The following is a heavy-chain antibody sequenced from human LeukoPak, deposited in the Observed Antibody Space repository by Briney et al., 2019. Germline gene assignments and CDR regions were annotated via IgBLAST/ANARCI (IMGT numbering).Heavy chain of an antibody. CDR1: GFTFSSYW. D-gene: IGHD6-19*01. Sequence: GGSLRLSCAASGFTFSSYWMSWVRQAPGKGLEWVSAISGSGGSTYYADSVKGRFTISRDNSKNTLYLQMNSLRAEDTAVYYCAKCLGIAVAGILYFDYWGQGTLVTVSS. V-gene: IGHV3-23*01. CDR2: ISGSGGST. J-gene: IGHJ4*02. CDR3: AKCLGIAVAGILYFDY.